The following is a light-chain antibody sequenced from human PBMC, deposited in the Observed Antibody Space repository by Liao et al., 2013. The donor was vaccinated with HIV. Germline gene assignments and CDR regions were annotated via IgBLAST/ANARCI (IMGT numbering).Light chain of an antibody. V-gene: IGLV3-1*01. CDR2: QDN. CDR3: QAWDNNFVV. CDR1: KLGNKY. J-gene: IGLJ2*01. Sequence: SYELTQPPSVSVSPGQTARITCSGDKLGNKYVCWYQQRPGQSPVLVIYQDNKRPSAIPDRFSGSNSGNTATLTISGTQAMDEADYYCQAWDNNFVVFGGGTKLTVL.